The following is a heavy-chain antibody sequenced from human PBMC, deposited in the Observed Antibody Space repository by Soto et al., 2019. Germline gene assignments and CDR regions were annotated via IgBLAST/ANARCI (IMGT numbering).Heavy chain of an antibody. CDR2: TYYRSKWYN. CDR1: GDSVSSNSAA. V-gene: IGHV6-1*01. D-gene: IGHD2-2*01. CDR3: ARERQGVHAAIFGYWFDP. J-gene: IGHJ5*02. Sequence: SQTLSLTCAISGDSVSSNSAAWDWIRQSPSRGLEWLGRTYYRSKWYNDYAVSVKSRITINPDTSKNQFSLQLNSVTPEDTAVYYCARERQGVHAAIFGYWFDPWGQGTLVTVSS.